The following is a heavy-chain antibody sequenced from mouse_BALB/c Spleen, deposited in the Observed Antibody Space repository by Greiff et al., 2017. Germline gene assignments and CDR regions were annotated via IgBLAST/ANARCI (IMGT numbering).Heavy chain of an antibody. Sequence: EVQLQESGTVLARPGASVKMSCKASGYSFTSYWMHWVKQRPGQGLEWIGAIYPGNSDTSYNQKFKGKAKLTAVTSASTAYMELSSLTNEDSAVDYCTNNYGNSAWFAYWGQGTLVTVSA. J-gene: IGHJ3*01. CDR3: TNNYGNSAWFAY. CDR2: IYPGNSDT. CDR1: GYSFTSYW. V-gene: IGHV1-5*01. D-gene: IGHD2-1*01.